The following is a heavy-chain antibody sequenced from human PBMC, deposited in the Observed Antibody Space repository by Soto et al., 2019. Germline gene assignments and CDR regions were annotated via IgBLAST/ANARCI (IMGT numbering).Heavy chain of an antibody. Sequence: GGSLRLSCAASGFTFSSYAMHWVRQAPGKGLEWVAVISYDGSNKYYADSVKGRFTISRDNSKNTLYLQMNSLRAEDTAVYYCASDDQESGVGARPYWGQGTLVTVSS. CDR1: GFTFSSYA. J-gene: IGHJ4*02. D-gene: IGHD1-26*01. V-gene: IGHV3-30-3*01. CDR3: ASDDQESGVGARPY. CDR2: ISYDGSNK.